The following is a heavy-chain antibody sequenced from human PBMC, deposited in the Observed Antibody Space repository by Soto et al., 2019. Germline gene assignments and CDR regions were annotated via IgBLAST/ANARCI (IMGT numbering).Heavy chain of an antibody. Sequence: PGGCLGLSCSASGFTFSSYAMSWVRQAPGKGLEWVSAISGSGGSTYYADSVKGRFTISRDNSKNTLYLQMNSLRAEDTAVYYCAKTWVLMVYASSYFDYWGQGTLVTVSS. D-gene: IGHD2-8*01. CDR2: ISGSGGST. CDR1: GFTFSSYA. CDR3: AKTWVLMVYASSYFDY. V-gene: IGHV3-23*01. J-gene: IGHJ4*02.